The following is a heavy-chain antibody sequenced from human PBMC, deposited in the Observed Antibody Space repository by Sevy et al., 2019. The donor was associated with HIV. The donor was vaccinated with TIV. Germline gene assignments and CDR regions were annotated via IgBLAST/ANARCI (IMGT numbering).Heavy chain of an antibody. Sequence: SETLSLTCTVSGGFISSYYWNWIRQPPGKGLEWIGYIYYSGNTNYNPSLKSRITISFDMSRNQFSLKLSPVTAADTAVYYCATGVAAADNWFDPWGQGTLVTVSS. J-gene: IGHJ5*02. V-gene: IGHV4-59*01. CDR3: ATGVAAADNWFDP. D-gene: IGHD6-13*01. CDR1: GGFISSYY. CDR2: IYYSGNT.